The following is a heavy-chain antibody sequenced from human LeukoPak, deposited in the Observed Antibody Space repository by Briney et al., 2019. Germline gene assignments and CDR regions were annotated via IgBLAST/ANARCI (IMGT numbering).Heavy chain of an antibody. D-gene: IGHD2/OR15-2a*01. J-gene: IGHJ4*02. CDR3: ARQPTNMVRFDY. V-gene: IGHV4-59*08. Sequence: SETLSLTCTVSGGSISSYYWSWIRQPPGKGLEWIGYIYYSGSTNYNPSLKSRVTISVDTSKNQFSLKLSSVTAADTAVYYCARQPTNMVRFDYWGQGTLVTVSS. CDR1: GGSISSYY. CDR2: IYYSGST.